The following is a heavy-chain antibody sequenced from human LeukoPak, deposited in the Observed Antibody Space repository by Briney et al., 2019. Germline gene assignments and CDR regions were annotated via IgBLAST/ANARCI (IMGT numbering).Heavy chain of an antibody. CDR3: ARVPLRFLEPFDY. CDR1: GGSLSGYY. Sequence: SETLSLTCAVSGGSLSGYYWSWIRQPPEKGLEWIGEISHRGRTHYTPSLQSRVTMSVDTSKNQFALNLNSVTAADTAVYYCARVPLRFLEPFDYWGQGILVTVSS. J-gene: IGHJ4*02. CDR2: ISHRGRT. D-gene: IGHD3-3*01. V-gene: IGHV4-34*01.